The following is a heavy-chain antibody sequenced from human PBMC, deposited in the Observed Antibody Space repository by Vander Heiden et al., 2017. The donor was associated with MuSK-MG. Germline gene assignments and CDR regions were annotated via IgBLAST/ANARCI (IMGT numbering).Heavy chain of an antibody. CDR3: ARVSSITWYSFDF. D-gene: IGHD6-13*01. J-gene: IGHJ3*01. CDR1: GFKFGDYG. Sequence: EVQLVESGGGLIQPGRSLRVPCTGPGFKFGDYGMSWFRLAPGKGLEWVGLIKSNVFGGTTDYAASVKGRFSILRADSRSIAYLEMRSLKTEDTAVYYCARVSSITWYSFDFWGRGTMVTVST. CDR2: IKSNVFGGTT. V-gene: IGHV3-49*03.